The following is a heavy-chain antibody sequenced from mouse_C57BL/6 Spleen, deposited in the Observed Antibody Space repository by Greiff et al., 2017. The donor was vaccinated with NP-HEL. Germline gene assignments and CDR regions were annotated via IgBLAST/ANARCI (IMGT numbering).Heavy chain of an antibody. D-gene: IGHD1-1*01. V-gene: IGHV1-52*01. CDR1: GYTFPSYW. J-gene: IGHJ2*01. CDR2: IDPSDSYT. CDR3: ASYSRSHFDY. Sequence: QVQLQQPGAELVRPGSSVKLSCKASGYTFPSYWMHWVKQRPIQGLEWIGKIDPSDSYTHYNQQFKVNATLTVDKSDSTAYMQLSSLTSEDAAVYYCASYSRSHFDYWGKGTTLTVSS.